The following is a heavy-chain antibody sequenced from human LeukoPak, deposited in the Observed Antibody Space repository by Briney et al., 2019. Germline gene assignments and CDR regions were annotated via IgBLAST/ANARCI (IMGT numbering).Heavy chain of an antibody. CDR1: GFTVSSNY. J-gene: IGHJ2*01. V-gene: IGHV3-66*01. Sequence: GGSLRLSCAASGFTVSSNYMSWVRQAPGKGLEWVSVIYSGGSTYYADSVKGRFTISRDNSKNTLYLQMNSLRAEDTAVYYCARTYGSGSYDDPNWYFDLWGRGTLVTVSS. CDR3: ARTYGSGSYDDPNWYFDL. CDR2: IYSGGST. D-gene: IGHD3-10*01.